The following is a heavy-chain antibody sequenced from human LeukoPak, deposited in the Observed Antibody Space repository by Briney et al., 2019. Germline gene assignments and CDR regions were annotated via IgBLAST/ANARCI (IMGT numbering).Heavy chain of an antibody. V-gene: IGHV3-7*01. CDR1: GFTFSTYW. D-gene: IGHD3-22*01. CDR2: IHPDGNEK. J-gene: IGHJ4*02. CDR3: AKDRSRYYDSSGYYPDY. Sequence: GGSLRLSCTASGFTFSTYWMSWVRQAPGKGLEWVANIHPDGNEKYHVDSVKGRFTISRDNSKNTLHLQMNSLRAEDTAVYYCAKDRSRYYDSSGYYPDYWGQGTLVTVSS.